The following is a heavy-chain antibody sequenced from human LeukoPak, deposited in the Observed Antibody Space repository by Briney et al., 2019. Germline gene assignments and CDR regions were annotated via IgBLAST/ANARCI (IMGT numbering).Heavy chain of an antibody. V-gene: IGHV1-18*01. Sequence: ASVKVSCKASGYTFTSYGISWVRQAPGQGLEWMGWNSAYNGNTNYAQKFQGRVTMTTDTSTNTAHMELRSLRSDDTAVYYCARGYGGAAAVINFDYWGQGTLVTVSS. J-gene: IGHJ4*02. D-gene: IGHD6-13*01. CDR3: ARGYGGAAAVINFDY. CDR1: GYTFTSYG. CDR2: NSAYNGNT.